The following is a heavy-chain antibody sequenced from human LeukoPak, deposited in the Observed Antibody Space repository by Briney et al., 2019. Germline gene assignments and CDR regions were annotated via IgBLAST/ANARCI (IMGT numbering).Heavy chain of an antibody. CDR1: GFTFSSYS. V-gene: IGHV3-21*01. D-gene: IGHD1-1*01. J-gene: IGHJ3*02. CDR2: ISSSSSYI. Sequence: GGSLRLSCAASGFTFSSYSLNWVRQAPGKGLEWVSSISSSSSYIYYADSVKGRFTISRDNAKNSLYLQMNSLRAEDTAVYYCKLKAPSDPRQGAFDIWGQGTMVTVSS. CDR3: KLKAPSDPRQGAFDI.